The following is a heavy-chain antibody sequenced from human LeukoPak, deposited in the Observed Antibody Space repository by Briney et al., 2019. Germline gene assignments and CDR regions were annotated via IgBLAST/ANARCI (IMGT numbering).Heavy chain of an antibody. J-gene: IGHJ4*02. CDR2: ISSSSSTI. D-gene: IGHD3-3*01. CDR3: ARGPYYGFWSGQDY. CDR1: GFTFSSYS. Sequence: PGGSLRLSCAASGFTFSSYSMNWVRQAPGKGLEWVSYISSSSSTIYYADSVKGRFTISRDNAKNSLYLQMNSLRAEDTAVYYCARGPYYGFWSGQDYWGQGTLVTVSS. V-gene: IGHV3-48*04.